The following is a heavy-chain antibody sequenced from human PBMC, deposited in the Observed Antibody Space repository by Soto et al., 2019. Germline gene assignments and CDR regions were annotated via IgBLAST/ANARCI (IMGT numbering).Heavy chain of an antibody. Sequence: SETLSLTCAVYGGSFSGYYWSWIRQPPGKGLEWIGEINHSGSTNYNPSLKSRVTISVDTSKNQFSLKLSSVTAADTAVYYCARGRGHSTQFDYWGQGTLVTVSS. V-gene: IGHV4-34*01. J-gene: IGHJ4*02. CDR1: GGSFSGYY. CDR3: ARGRGHSTQFDY. CDR2: INHSGST. D-gene: IGHD2-2*01.